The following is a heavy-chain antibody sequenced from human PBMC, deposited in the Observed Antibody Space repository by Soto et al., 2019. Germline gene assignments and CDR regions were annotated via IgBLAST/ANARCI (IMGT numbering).Heavy chain of an antibody. Sequence: VYEGNCIGYCGSWISKNQGKGLEWIGEISHSGSTNYNPSRKIRVTISVCASENQVCLKLSCVTAADTAVYYCERKAGCYYDFWSGYYY. CDR3: ERKAGCYYDFWSGYYY. V-gene: IGHV4-34*01. D-gene: IGHD3-3*01. J-gene: IGHJ6*01. CDR1: EGNCIGYC. CDR2: ISHSGST.